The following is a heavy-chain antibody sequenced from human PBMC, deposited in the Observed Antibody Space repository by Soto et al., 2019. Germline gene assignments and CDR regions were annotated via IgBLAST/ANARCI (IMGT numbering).Heavy chain of an antibody. D-gene: IGHD3-10*01. Sequence: PSETLSLTCTVSGVSIRSYYWSWIRQPPGKGLEWIGSIYYSGSTNYKPSLKSRVTISVDTSKNQFSLKLNSVTAADTAVYYCARDLSYSSGHWGQGTLVTVSS. J-gene: IGHJ4*02. CDR2: IYYSGST. V-gene: IGHV4-59*12. CDR3: ARDLSYSSGH. CDR1: GVSIRSYY.